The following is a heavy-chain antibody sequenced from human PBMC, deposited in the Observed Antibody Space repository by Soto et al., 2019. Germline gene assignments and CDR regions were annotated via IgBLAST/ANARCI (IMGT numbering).Heavy chain of an antibody. CDR3: ARKGAAASYAHYYMDV. CDR1: GGSISPYY. D-gene: IGHD6-13*01. CDR2: VYYSGNT. J-gene: IGHJ6*03. V-gene: IGHV4-59*01. Sequence: SETLSLTCTFSGGSISPYYWIWIRQPPGKGLEWIGYVYYSGNTNYNPSLESRVTISVDTSRNRFSLNLTSATAADTAVYYCARKGAAASYAHYYMDVWGRGTAVTVSS.